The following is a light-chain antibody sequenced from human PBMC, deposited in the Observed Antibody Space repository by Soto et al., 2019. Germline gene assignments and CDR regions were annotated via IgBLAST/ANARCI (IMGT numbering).Light chain of an antibody. V-gene: IGKV1-27*01. J-gene: IGKJ2*01. Sequence: DIQMTQSPSSLSASVGDRVTITCRASQGISNYLAWYQQKPGRVPKLLISAVSTLQSGVPSRFSGSGSGTDFTLTISSLQPEDVATYYCQKYNSAPRTFGQGTKLEIK. CDR2: AVS. CDR1: QGISNY. CDR3: QKYNSAPRT.